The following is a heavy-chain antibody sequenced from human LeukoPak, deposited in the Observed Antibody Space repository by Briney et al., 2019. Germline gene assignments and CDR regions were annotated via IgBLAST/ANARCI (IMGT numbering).Heavy chain of an antibody. CDR3: ARTPHSCSGGSCYFDVFDI. J-gene: IGHJ3*02. V-gene: IGHV1-18*01. CDR1: GYTFTSYY. CDR2: IISYSDNP. D-gene: IGHD2-15*01. Sequence: ASVKVSCNSSGYTFTSYYITWVRHAPGQGLESMVWIISYSDNPTYARNLQGRVTMTTDTSTSTAYMELRSLRSDDTAVYYCARTPHSCSGGSCYFDVFDIWGQGTMVTVSS.